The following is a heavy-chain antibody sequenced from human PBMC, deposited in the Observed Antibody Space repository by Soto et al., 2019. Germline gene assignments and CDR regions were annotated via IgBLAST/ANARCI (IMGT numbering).Heavy chain of an antibody. CDR1: GGSFSGYY. CDR3: ARGLSQPGAYPHYYGSGSYFDY. Sequence: SETLSLTCAVYGGSFSGYYWSWIRQPPGKGLEWIGEINHSGSTNYNPSLKSRVTISVDTSKNQFSLKLSSVTAADTAVYYCARGLSQPGAYPHYYGSGSYFDYWGQGTLVTV. CDR2: INHSGST. J-gene: IGHJ4*02. D-gene: IGHD3-10*01. V-gene: IGHV4-34*01.